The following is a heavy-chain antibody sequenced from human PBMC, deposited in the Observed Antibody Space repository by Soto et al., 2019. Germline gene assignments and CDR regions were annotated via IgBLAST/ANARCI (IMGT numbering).Heavy chain of an antibody. Sequence: EVQLVESGGGLVQPGGSLRLSCAASGFTVSSNSMSWVRQAPGKGLEWVSVIYSGGSTYYADSVKGRFTISRHNSKNTLYLQMNSLRAEDTAVYYCARDGAAAGNYYYYGMDVWGQGTTVTVSS. CDR2: IYSGGST. CDR3: ARDGAAAGNYYYYGMDV. CDR1: GFTVSSNS. D-gene: IGHD6-13*01. V-gene: IGHV3-53*04. J-gene: IGHJ6*02.